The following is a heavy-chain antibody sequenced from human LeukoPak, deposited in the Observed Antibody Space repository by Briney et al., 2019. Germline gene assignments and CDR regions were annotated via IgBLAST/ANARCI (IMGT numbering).Heavy chain of an antibody. CDR2: IYYSGNT. V-gene: IGHV4-39*07. CDR1: GGSISSSSYY. Sequence: SETLSLTCTVSGGSISSSSYYWGWIRQPPGKGLEWIGSIYYSGNTYYNPSLKSRVTISVDTSKNQFSLKLSSVTAADTAVYYCAREVSDYDILTGWIDYWGQGTLVSVSS. D-gene: IGHD3-9*01. J-gene: IGHJ4*02. CDR3: AREVSDYDILTGWIDY.